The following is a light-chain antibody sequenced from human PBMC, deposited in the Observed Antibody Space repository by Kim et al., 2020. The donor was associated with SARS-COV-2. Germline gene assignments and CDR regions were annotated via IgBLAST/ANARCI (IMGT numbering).Light chain of an antibody. V-gene: IGKV1-17*03. CDR2: AAS. CDR1: HDVTNF. CDR3: LQHKSEPYT. J-gene: IGKJ2*01. Sequence: SASVEDRVTSARRESHDVTNFLAWFKQKPGKGPRCLIYAASGLQGGVPARFGGSGSGKEYSLTSSSRQPEDFATYYCLQHKSEPYTRGQGTKLEI.